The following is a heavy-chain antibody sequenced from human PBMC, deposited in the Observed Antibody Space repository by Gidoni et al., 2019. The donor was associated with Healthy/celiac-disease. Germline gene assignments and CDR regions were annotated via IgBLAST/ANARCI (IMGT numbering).Heavy chain of an antibody. V-gene: IGHV1-46*01. Sequence: QVQLVQSGAEVKKPGASVKASCKASGYTFTSYYLHWVRQAPGQGLEWMGIINPSGGSTSYAQKFQGRVTMTRDTSTSTVYMELSSLRSEDTAVYYCASSGKNTYYYDSSGYKSRWGMGYWGQGTLVTVSS. J-gene: IGHJ4*02. CDR3: ASSGKNTYYYDSSGYKSRWGMGY. CDR1: GYTFTSYY. CDR2: INPSGGST. D-gene: IGHD3-22*01.